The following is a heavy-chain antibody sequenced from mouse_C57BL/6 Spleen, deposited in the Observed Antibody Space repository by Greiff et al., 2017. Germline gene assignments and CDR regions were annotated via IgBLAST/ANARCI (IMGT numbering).Heavy chain of an antibody. V-gene: IGHV1-59*01. J-gene: IGHJ2*01. CDR1: GYTFTSYW. D-gene: IGHD3-2*02. Sequence: QVQLQQPGAELVRPGTSVKLSCKASGYTFTSYWMHWVKQRPGQGLEWIGVIDPSDSYTNYNQKFKGKATVTVDTSSSTAYMQLSSLTSEDSAVCYCARSKRAQSFDYWGQGTTLTVSS. CDR2: IDPSDSYT. CDR3: ARSKRAQSFDY.